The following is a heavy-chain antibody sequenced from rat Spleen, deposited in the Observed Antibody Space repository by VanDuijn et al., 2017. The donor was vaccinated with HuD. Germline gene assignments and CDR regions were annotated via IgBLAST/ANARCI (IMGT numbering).Heavy chain of an antibody. D-gene: IGHD1-11*01. CDR1: GFTFSNYG. CDR3: ARSYGGYTQHWFAY. Sequence: EVQLVESGGGLVQPGRSLKLSCAASGFTFSNYGLAWVRQAPTKGLEWVATINSDGTSTYYRDSVKGRFTISRDNAKSTLYLQMHSLQTDDTAMYFCARSYGGYTQHWFAYWGQGTLVTVSS. J-gene: IGHJ3*01. CDR2: INSDGTST. V-gene: IGHV5-29*01.